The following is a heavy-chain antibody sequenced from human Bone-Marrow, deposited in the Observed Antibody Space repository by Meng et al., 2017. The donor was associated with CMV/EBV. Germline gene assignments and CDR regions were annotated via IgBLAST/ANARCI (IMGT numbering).Heavy chain of an antibody. CDR1: GYSISSGYY. CDR2: IYYSGST. Sequence: SETLSLTCTVSGYSISSGYYWGWIRQPPGKGLEWIGSIYYSGSTYYNPSLKSRVTISVDTSKNQFSLKLSSVTAADTAVYYCARHASPQDYYGSGSSFDYWGQGTLVTVSS. CDR3: ARHASPQDYYGSGSSFDY. V-gene: IGHV4-38-2*02. J-gene: IGHJ4*02. D-gene: IGHD3-10*01.